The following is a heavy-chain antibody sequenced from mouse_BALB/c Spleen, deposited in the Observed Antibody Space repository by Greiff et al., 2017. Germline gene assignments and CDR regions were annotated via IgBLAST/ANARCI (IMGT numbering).Heavy chain of an antibody. D-gene: IGHD2-14*01. J-gene: IGHJ3*01. CDR1: GYTFTSYN. CDR3: ARGDYRYAWFAY. CDR2: IYPGNGDT. V-gene: IGHV1-12*01. Sequence: QPGAELVKPGASVKMSCKASGYTFTSYNMHWVKQTPGQGLEWIGAIYPGNGDTSYNQKFKGKATLTADKSSSTAYMQLSSLTSEDSAVYYCARGDYRYAWFAYWGQGTLVTVSA.